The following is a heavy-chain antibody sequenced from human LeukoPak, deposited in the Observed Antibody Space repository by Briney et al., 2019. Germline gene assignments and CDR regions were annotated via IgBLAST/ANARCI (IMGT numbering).Heavy chain of an antibody. CDR2: VNSDGSST. Sequence: GGSLRLSCAASGFTFSSYWMHWVRQAPGKGLVWVSRVNSDGSSTRYADSVKGRFTLSRDNAKNTLYLQMNSLRAEDTAVYYCARLGSQGGVAALDYWGQGTLVTVSS. CDR1: GFTFSSYW. V-gene: IGHV3-74*01. CDR3: ARLGSQGGVAALDY. D-gene: IGHD6-25*01. J-gene: IGHJ4*02.